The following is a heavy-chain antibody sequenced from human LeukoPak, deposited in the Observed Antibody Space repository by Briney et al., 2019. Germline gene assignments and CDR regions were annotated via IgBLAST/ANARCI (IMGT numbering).Heavy chain of an antibody. V-gene: IGHV3-48*03. CDR3: ARSPDGDPLDY. J-gene: IGHJ4*02. Sequence: PGGSLRLSCAASGFTFSSYEMNWVRQAPGKGLEWVSKISSSGSTIYYADSVKGRFTISRDNAKNSLYLQMNSLRAEDTAVYYCARSPDGDPLDYWGQGTLVTVSS. CDR2: ISSSGSTI. CDR1: GFTFSSYE. D-gene: IGHD2-21*02.